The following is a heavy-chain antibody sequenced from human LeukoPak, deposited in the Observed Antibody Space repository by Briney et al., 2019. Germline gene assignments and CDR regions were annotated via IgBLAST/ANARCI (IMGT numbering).Heavy chain of an antibody. CDR1: GGTFTSYA. CDR2: IIPIFGTA. V-gene: IGHV1-69*06. CDR3: ARDLGYCSSTSCYHNYYYYYGMDV. D-gene: IGHD2-2*01. J-gene: IGHJ6*04. Sequence: ASVKVSCKGSGGTFTSYAISWVRQAPGQGLEWMGGIIPIFGTANYAQKFQGRVTITADKSTSTAYMELSSLRSEDTAVYYCARDLGYCSSTSCYHNYYYYYGMDVWGKGTTVTVSS.